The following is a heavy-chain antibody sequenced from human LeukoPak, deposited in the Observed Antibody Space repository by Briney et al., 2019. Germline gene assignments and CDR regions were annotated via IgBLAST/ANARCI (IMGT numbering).Heavy chain of an antibody. Sequence: SETLSLTCTVSGYSISSGYFWGRIRQPPGKGLEWIGTISHGGSTYYNPSLKSRVTISVDTSKNQFSLNLSSVTAADTAVFYCARATVTTEGDYFDYWGQGTLVTVSS. CDR1: GYSISSGYF. D-gene: IGHD4-17*01. V-gene: IGHV4-38-2*02. CDR3: ARATVTTEGDYFDY. CDR2: ISHGGST. J-gene: IGHJ4*02.